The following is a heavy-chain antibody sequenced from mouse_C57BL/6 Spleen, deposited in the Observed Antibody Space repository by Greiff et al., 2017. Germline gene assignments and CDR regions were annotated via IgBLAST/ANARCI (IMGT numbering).Heavy chain of an antibody. CDR2: ISYDGSN. CDR3: ARTGLYYFDY. CDR1: GYSITSGYY. V-gene: IGHV3-6*01. Sequence: EVQLQESGPGLVKPSQSLSLTCSVTGYSITSGYYWNWIRQFPGNKLEWMGYISYDGSNNYNPSLKNRISITRDTSKNQFFLKLNSVTTEDTATYYCARTGLYYFDYWGQGTTLTVSS. D-gene: IGHD3-3*01. J-gene: IGHJ2*01.